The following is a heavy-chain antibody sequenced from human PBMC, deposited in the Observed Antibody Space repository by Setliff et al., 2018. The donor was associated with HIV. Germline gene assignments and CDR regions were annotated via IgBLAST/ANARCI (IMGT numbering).Heavy chain of an antibody. CDR3: ARDVSWRVRTYIDY. J-gene: IGHJ4*02. CDR1: GFTFSTYS. D-gene: IGHD3-3*01. CDR2: ISSSSRSK. Sequence: LKISFEASGFTFSTYSMSWVRQAPGKGLEWVSSISSSSRSKYYADSVKGRFTISRDNAKNSRYLQMNSLTAEDTAVYYCARDVSWRVRTYIDYWGQGALVTVSS. V-gene: IGHV3-21*01.